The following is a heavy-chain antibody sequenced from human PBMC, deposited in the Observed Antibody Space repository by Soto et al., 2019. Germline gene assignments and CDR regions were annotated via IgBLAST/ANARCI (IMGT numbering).Heavy chain of an antibody. CDR2: ISGSGGTT. Sequence: PGGSLRLSCVASGFIFDTYAMSWVRQAPGKGLECVSAISGSGGTTYYADSVKGRLTISRDNSKNILYLQLNSLRVEDTAGYYCAKGRGRFKSCVQKTFDSWGQGTLVNVSS. V-gene: IGHV3-23*01. D-gene: IGHD3-10*01. J-gene: IGHJ4*02. CDR1: GFIFDTYA. CDR3: AKGRGRFKSCVQKTFDS.